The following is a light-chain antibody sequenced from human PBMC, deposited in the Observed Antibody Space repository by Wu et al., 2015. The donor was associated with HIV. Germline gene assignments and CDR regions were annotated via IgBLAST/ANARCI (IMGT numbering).Light chain of an antibody. V-gene: IGKV3-20*01. CDR1: QSVSSF. Sequence: EIVLTQSPGTLSLSPGERATLSCRASQSVSSFLAWYQQRPGQTPRLLISGASTRATDIPDRFSGSGSGTDFTLTISRLEPEDFAVYYCQQYGGSPLTFGGGTRVRSN. CDR3: QQYGGSPLT. J-gene: IGKJ4*01. CDR2: GAS.